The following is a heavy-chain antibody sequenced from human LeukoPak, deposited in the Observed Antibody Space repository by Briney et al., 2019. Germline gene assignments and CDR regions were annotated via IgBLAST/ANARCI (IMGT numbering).Heavy chain of an antibody. CDR3: ARENRAFCPFAF. CDR1: GGSIDITNY. CDR2: ISHDGTT. V-gene: IGHV4-4*02. Sequence: SETLSLTCGVSGGSIDITNYWSWVRQAPGRGLEWIGEISHDGTTNYNSSLRSRVSMSFDRANNHFSLSLTSVTAEDTAVYYCARENRAFCPFAFWGQGILVTVSS. J-gene: IGHJ4*02. D-gene: IGHD2/OR15-2a*01.